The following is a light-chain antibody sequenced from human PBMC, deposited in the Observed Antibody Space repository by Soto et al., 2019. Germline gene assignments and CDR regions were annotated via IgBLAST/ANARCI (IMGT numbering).Light chain of an antibody. CDR3: QVWDSSSDQGVV. CDR2: YDS. Sequence: SYELTQPPSVSVAPGKTARISCGGKNIGSKSVHWYQQKPGQAPVLVIYYDSDRPSGIPERFSGSNSGNTATLTISRVEAGDEADYYCQVWDSSSDQGVVFGGGTQLTVL. V-gene: IGLV3-21*04. CDR1: NIGSKS. J-gene: IGLJ2*01.